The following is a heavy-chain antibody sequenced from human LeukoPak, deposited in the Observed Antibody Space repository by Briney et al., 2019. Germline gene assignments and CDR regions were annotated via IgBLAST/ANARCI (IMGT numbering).Heavy chain of an antibody. Sequence: SETLSLTSTVSGGSISSYYWSWIRQPPGKGLEWIGYIYYSGSTNYNPSLKSRVTISVDTSKNQFSLKLSSVTAADTAVYYCARWGYYDSSGYSSAAFDIWGQGTMVTVSS. D-gene: IGHD3-22*01. CDR2: IYYSGST. J-gene: IGHJ3*02. CDR3: ARWGYYDSSGYSSAAFDI. V-gene: IGHV4-59*01. CDR1: GGSISSYY.